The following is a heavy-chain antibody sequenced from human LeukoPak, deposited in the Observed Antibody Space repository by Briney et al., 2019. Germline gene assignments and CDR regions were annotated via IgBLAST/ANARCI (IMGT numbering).Heavy chain of an antibody. CDR1: GFTFSSYG. Sequence: PGGSLRLSCAASGFTFSSYGMHWVRQAPGKGLEWVAVISYDGSNKYYADSVKGRFTISRDNSKNTLYLQMNSLRAEDTAVYYCAKESHYYDSSGLDYWGQGTLVTVSS. D-gene: IGHD3-22*01. J-gene: IGHJ4*02. CDR3: AKESHYYDSSGLDY. V-gene: IGHV3-30*18. CDR2: ISYDGSNK.